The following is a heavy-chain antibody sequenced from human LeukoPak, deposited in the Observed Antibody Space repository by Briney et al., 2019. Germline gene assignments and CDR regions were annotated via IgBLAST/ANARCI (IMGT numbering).Heavy chain of an antibody. CDR1: GFTFSSYA. Sequence: PGGSLRLSCAVSGFTFSSYAMTWVRQAPGKGLEWVSGIRGSGGSTYYADSVKGRFTISRDNSENTLYLQMNSLRAEDTAVYYCAKDSLRWSYFYYGMDVWGQGTTVTVSS. CDR2: IRGSGGST. CDR3: AKDSLRWSYFYYGMDV. J-gene: IGHJ6*02. D-gene: IGHD4-23*01. V-gene: IGHV3-23*01.